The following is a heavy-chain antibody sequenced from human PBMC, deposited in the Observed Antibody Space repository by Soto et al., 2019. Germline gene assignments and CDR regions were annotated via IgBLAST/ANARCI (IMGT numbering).Heavy chain of an antibody. D-gene: IGHD3-10*01. CDR1: GGTFSSYA. CDR2: IIPIFGTA. Sequence: ASVKVSCKASGGTFSSYAISWVRQAPGQGLEWMGGIIPIFGTANYAQKFQGRVTITADESTRTASMELGSLRSEDTGVYYCAGEGWYYGSGSPPRDAFDIWGQGTMVTVS. J-gene: IGHJ3*02. V-gene: IGHV1-69*13. CDR3: AGEGWYYGSGSPPRDAFDI.